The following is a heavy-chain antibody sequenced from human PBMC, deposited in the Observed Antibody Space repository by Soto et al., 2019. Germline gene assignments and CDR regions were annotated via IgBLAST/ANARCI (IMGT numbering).Heavy chain of an antibody. Sequence: SGPTLVNPTQTLTLTCTFSGFSLTTSRMCVTWIRQPPGKALEWLARIDWDDDKYYSTSLKTRLTISKDTSKNQVVLTMTNMDPVDTATYYCARLKFGRYYFDYWGLGTLVTVSS. CDR3: ARLKFGRYYFDY. V-gene: IGHV2-70*11. CDR1: GFSLTTSRMC. CDR2: IDWDDDK. D-gene: IGHD3-10*01. J-gene: IGHJ4*02.